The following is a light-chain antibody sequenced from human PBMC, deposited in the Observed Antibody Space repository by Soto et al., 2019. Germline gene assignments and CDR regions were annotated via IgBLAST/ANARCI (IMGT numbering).Light chain of an antibody. CDR1: SSDVGGHNS. CDR2: DVS. J-gene: IGLJ2*01. V-gene: IGLV2-14*03. Sequence: QSALTQPASVSGSPGQSITISCTGTSSDVGGHNSVSWYQQHSGKAPKLMIYDVSNRPSGVSNRFSGSKSGSTASLTISGLQAEDEADYYCSSFTSSTTVVFGGGTKVTVL. CDR3: SSFTSSTTVV.